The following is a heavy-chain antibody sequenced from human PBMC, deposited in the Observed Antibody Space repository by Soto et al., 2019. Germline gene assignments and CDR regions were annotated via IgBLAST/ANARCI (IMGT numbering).Heavy chain of an antibody. CDR3: AKNSGSYLHGMDV. D-gene: IGHD1-26*01. Sequence: GGSLRLACASSGFTFSSYAMSWVRQAPGKGLEWVSAISGSGGSTYYADSVKGRFTISRDNSKNTLYLQMNSLRAEDTAVYYCAKNSGSYLHGMDVWGQGTTVTVSS. CDR2: ISGSGGST. CDR1: GFTFSSYA. V-gene: IGHV3-23*01. J-gene: IGHJ6*02.